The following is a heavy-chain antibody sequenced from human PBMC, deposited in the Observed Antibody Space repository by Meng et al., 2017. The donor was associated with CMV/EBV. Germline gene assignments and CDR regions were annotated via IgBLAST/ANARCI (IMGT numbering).Heavy chain of an antibody. Sequence: EVRLVESGGTLVQPGGSLRLSCGGSGFTVRNYWMHWVRQRSGKGLEWVSRIDNNDGRSTSYADSVRGRFTISRDNAKNTLYLQMDSLRVEDTAVYYCARGVAESLGWEMGYWGQGTLVTVSS. J-gene: IGHJ4*02. V-gene: IGHV3-74*01. D-gene: IGHD1-26*01. CDR3: ARGVAESLGWEMGY. CDR1: GFTVRNYW. CDR2: IDNNDGRST.